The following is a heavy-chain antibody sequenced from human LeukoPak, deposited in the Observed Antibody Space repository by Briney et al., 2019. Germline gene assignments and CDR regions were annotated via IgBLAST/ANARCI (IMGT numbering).Heavy chain of an antibody. D-gene: IGHD3-16*02. J-gene: IGHJ4*02. V-gene: IGHV3-23*01. CDR1: GFTFSNYA. CDR2: ISGSGGST. Sequence: PGGSLRLSCASSGFTFSNYAMSWVRQVPGKGLEWVSAISGSGGSTYYADSVKGRFTISRDNSKNTLYLQMNSLRAEDTAVYYCARVETGSYSLYYFDYWGQGTLVTVSS. CDR3: ARVETGSYSLYYFDY.